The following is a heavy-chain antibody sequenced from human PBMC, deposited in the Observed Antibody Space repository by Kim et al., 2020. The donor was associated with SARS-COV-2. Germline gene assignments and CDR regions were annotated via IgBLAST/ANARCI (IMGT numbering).Heavy chain of an antibody. CDR3: ARDRRVLEWLPSYYYGMDV. D-gene: IGHD3-3*01. V-gene: IGHV3-66*01. J-gene: IGHJ6*02. Sequence: GRFTISRYKSKNTLYLQMNSLRAEDTAVYYCARDRRVLEWLPSYYYGMDVWGQGTTVTVSS.